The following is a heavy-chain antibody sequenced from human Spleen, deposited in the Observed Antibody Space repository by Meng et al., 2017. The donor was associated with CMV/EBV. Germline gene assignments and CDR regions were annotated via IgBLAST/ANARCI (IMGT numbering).Heavy chain of an antibody. D-gene: IGHD3-10*01. V-gene: IGHV3-30-3*01. Sequence: SLKISCAASGFTFSSYAMHWVRQAPGKGLEWVAVISYDGSNKYYADSVKGRFTISRDNSKNTLYLQMNSLRAEDTAVYYCARDRASYYYGSGSYYDPNYYYYYGMDVWGQGTTVTVSS. CDR1: GFTFSSYA. CDR2: ISYDGSNK. J-gene: IGHJ6*02. CDR3: ARDRASYYYGSGSYYDPNYYYYYGMDV.